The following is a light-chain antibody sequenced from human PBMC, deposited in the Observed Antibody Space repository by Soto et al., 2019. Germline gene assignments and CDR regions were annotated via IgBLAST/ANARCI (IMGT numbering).Light chain of an antibody. Sequence: QSALTQPASVSGSPGQSITISCSGTSRDVGGYNYVSWYQQHPGKAPKLMIYEVSNRPSGVSNRFSGSKSGNTASLTISGLQAEDEADYYCSSYRSSSNVVVFGGGTKVTVL. CDR2: EVS. CDR1: SRDVGGYNY. CDR3: SSYRSSSNVVV. V-gene: IGLV2-14*01. J-gene: IGLJ2*01.